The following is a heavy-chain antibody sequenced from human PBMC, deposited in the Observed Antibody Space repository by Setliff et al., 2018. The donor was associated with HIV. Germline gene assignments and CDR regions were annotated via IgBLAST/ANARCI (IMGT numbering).Heavy chain of an antibody. J-gene: IGHJ4*02. Sequence: ASETLSPTCSVSGGSMSNYYWSWVRQPPGKGLEWMGDIFHTGSSTYNPSLQSRVSLSVDPSKNQFSLRLNSGTAADTAVYYCARGFCSGDTCFDYWGQGALVTVSS. V-gene: IGHV4-59*01. CDR2: IFHTGSS. D-gene: IGHD2-15*01. CDR1: GGSMSNYY. CDR3: ARGFCSGDTCFDY.